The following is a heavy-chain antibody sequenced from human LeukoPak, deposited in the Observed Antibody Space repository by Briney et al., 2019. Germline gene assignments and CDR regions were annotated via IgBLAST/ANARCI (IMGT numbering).Heavy chain of an antibody. CDR2: INHSGST. D-gene: IGHD3-10*01. CDR3: AGYYGSGSYYGWFDP. CDR1: GGSFSGYY. V-gene: IGHV4-34*01. Sequence: SETLSLTCAVYGGSFSGYYWSWVRQPPGKGLEWIGEINHSGSTNYNPSLTSRVTISVATSKNQSSLKLSSVTAADTAVYYCAGYYGSGSYYGWFDPWGQGTLVTVSS. J-gene: IGHJ5*02.